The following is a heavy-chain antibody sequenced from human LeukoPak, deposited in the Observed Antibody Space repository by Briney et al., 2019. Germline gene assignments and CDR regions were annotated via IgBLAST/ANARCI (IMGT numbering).Heavy chain of an antibody. J-gene: IGHJ4*01. D-gene: IGHD5-24*01. CDR2: INHSGST. V-gene: IGHV4-34*01. Sequence: PSETLSLTCAVYGGPFSDYYWSWIRQPPGKRLEWIGKINHSGSTNYSPSLKSRVTISIDTSKNQFSLKLNSMTAADTAVYYCARGEGARDGYNYAGPFYFDYWGHGTLVTVSS. CDR1: GGPFSDYY. CDR3: ARGEGARDGYNYAGPFYFDY.